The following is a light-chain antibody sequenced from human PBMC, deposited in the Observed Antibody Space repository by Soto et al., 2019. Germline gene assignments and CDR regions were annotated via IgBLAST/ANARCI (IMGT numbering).Light chain of an antibody. CDR1: QSVSRRY. J-gene: IGKJ1*01. V-gene: IGKV3-20*01. Sequence: EIVLTQSPGTLSLSPGERATLSCRASQSVSRRYLAWYQQNRGQAPRLLIYGASSRATGIPDRFSGSGSGTDFTLTIIRLEPEDFAVYYFQQYGSSRWTVGQVTKVEIK. CDR2: GAS. CDR3: QQYGSSRWT.